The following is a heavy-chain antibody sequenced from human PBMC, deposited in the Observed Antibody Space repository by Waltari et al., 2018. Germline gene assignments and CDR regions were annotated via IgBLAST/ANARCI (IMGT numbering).Heavy chain of an antibody. CDR1: GVVCGAHS. V-gene: IGHV3-48*01. J-gene: IGHJ6*02. Sequence: EVQLVGSGGALEQTGGSLRLSCATSGVVCGAHSMTWVRQVPWKGLECVSYSSSSSSNRYYADSGMVRFTISRDNAQNSLFLQMDSLRAEDTAVYFCARDLSREHAVAGRPGPAMDVWGRGTTVIVSS. CDR3: ARDLSREHAVAGRPGPAMDV. CDR2: SSSSSSNR. D-gene: IGHD6-19*01.